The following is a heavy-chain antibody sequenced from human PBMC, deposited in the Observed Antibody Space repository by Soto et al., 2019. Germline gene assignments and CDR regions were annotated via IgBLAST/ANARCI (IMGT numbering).Heavy chain of an antibody. Sequence: GGSLRLSCAASGFTFTNAWMNWVRQAPGKGLEWVGRIKSKTDGGTTDYATPVKGRFTISRDDSKNTLYLQMDSLKTEDAAVYYCTTDPTGSTWYARFDYWGQGT. D-gene: IGHD6-13*01. CDR1: GFTFTNAW. J-gene: IGHJ4*02. CDR3: TTDPTGSTWYARFDY. CDR2: IKSKTDGGTT. V-gene: IGHV3-15*07.